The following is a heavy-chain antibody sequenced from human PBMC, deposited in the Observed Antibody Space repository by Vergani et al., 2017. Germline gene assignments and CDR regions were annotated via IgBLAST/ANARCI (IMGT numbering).Heavy chain of an antibody. Sequence: EVLLVQSGAEVKKPGESLKISCQISGYSFTYYWIGWVRQMPGKGLEWMGIIHPADSDTRYSPSFQGQVTISVDKSISTAYLQRSSLRASDSAMYYCARLYGRDSSGSKYFDYWGEGTLVTVSS. CDR2: IHPADSDT. J-gene: IGHJ4*02. D-gene: IGHD3-22*01. CDR3: ARLYGRDSSGSKYFDY. CDR1: GYSFTYYW. V-gene: IGHV5-51*01.